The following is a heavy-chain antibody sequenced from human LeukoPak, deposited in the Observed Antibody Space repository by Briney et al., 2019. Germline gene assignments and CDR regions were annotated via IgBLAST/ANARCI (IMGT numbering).Heavy chain of an antibody. CDR1: GFTFSSYA. CDR2: ISGSGGST. D-gene: IGHD2-15*01. Sequence: GGSLRLSCAASGFTFSSYAMSWVRQAPGKGLEWVSAISGSGGSTYYADSVKGRFTISRDNAKNSLYLQMNSLRAEDTAVYYCARAGAAAPRGSDYWGQGTLVTVSS. CDR3: ARAGAAAPRGSDY. J-gene: IGHJ4*02. V-gene: IGHV3-23*01.